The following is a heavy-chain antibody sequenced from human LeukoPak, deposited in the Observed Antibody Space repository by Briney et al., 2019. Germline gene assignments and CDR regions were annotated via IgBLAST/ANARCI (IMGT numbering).Heavy chain of an antibody. CDR1: GVTFSSYA. V-gene: IGHV3-23*01. Sequence: GRSLTLSCAASGVTFSSYAMSWVRQPPGKGLEWVSAISGSGGSTYYADSVKGRFTISRDNSNNTLYLQMNSLRAEDTAIYYCAKLYGSGIPVDYWGQGTLVTVPS. D-gene: IGHD3-10*01. CDR3: AKLYGSGIPVDY. J-gene: IGHJ4*02. CDR2: ISGSGGST.